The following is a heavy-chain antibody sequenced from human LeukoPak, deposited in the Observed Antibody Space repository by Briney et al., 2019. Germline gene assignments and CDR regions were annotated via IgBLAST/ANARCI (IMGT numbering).Heavy chain of an antibody. CDR2: ICASGLNT. D-gene: IGHD3-22*01. J-gene: IGHJ4*02. CDR1: GFSFSAYA. CDR3: AKNWDDYDSSGPIDH. Sequence: GGSLRLSCAASGFSFSAYAMSWVRQAPGKGLEWVSGICASGLNTYYADTVKGRLTISRDNSNNAVYLQLYSLRVDDTAVYYCAKNWDDYDSSGPIDHWGQGALVTVSS. V-gene: IGHV3-23*01.